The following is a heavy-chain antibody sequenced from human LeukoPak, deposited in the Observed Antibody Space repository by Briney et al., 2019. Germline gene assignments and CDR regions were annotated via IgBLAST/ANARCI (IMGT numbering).Heavy chain of an antibody. D-gene: IGHD3-10*01. V-gene: IGHV1-2*02. Sequence: ASVKVSCKASGYTLTGYYMHWVRQAPGQGLEWMGWINPNSGGTNYAQKFQGRVTMTRDTSISTAYMELSRLRSDDTAVYYCARGYCGSGSYSPVFHFDYWGQGTLVTVSS. J-gene: IGHJ4*02. CDR2: INPNSGGT. CDR3: ARGYCGSGSYSPVFHFDY. CDR1: GYTLTGYY.